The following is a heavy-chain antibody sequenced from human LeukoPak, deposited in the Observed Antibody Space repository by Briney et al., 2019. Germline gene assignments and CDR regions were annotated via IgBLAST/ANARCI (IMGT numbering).Heavy chain of an antibody. CDR1: GGSISSYY. CDR2: IYYSGST. D-gene: IGHD3-22*01. CDR3: ARRQVVAETGFDS. V-gene: IGHV4-59*12. J-gene: IGHJ4*02. Sequence: PSETLSLTCTVSGGSISSYYWSWIRQPPGKGLGWIGYIYYSGSTNYNPSLKSRVTMSVDRSNNQFSLKLNSVTAADTAVYYCARRQVVAETGFDSWGQGTLVTVSS.